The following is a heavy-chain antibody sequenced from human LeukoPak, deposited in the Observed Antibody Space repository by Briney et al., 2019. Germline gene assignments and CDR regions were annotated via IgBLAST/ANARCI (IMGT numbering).Heavy chain of an antibody. CDR3: ARGAAGYSYG. CDR2: IYYSGST. V-gene: IGHV4-59*01. D-gene: IGHD5-18*01. J-gene: IGHJ4*02. Sequence: PSETLSLTCTVSGGSISSYYWSWIRQPPGKGLEWIGHIYYSGSTNYNPSLKSRLTISIDTSKNQFSLRLSSVTAADTAVYYCARGAAGYSYGWGQGTLVTVSS. CDR1: GGSISSYY.